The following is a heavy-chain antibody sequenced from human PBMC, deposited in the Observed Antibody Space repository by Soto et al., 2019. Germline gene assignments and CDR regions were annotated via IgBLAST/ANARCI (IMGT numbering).Heavy chain of an antibody. Sequence: EVQLVESGGGLVKPGGSLRLSCAASGFTFSSYSMNWVRQAPGKGLEWVSSISSSSSYIYYADSVKGRFTISRDNAKNSLYLQMYTLRAEDTSVYYCVREPRGIIDYWGQGTLVTVSS. CDR3: VREPRGIIDY. CDR1: GFTFSSYS. CDR2: ISSSSSYI. D-gene: IGHD1-26*01. J-gene: IGHJ4*02. V-gene: IGHV3-21*01.